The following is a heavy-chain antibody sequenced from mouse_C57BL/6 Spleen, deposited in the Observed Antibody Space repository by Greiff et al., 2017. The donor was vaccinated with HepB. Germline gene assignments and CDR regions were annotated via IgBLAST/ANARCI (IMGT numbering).Heavy chain of an antibody. J-gene: IGHJ2*01. CDR3: ARWTAQATLDY. Sequence: EVQLQQSGPELVKPGASVKISCKASGYTFTDYYMNWVKQSHGKSLEWIGDINPNNGGTSYNQKFKGKATLTVDKSSSTAYMELRSLTSEDSAVYYCARWTAQATLDYWGQGTTLTVSS. CDR1: GYTFTDYY. V-gene: IGHV1-26*01. D-gene: IGHD3-2*02. CDR2: INPNNGGT.